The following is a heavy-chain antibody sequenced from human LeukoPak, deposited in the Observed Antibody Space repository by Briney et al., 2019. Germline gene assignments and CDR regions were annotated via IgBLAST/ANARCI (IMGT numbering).Heavy chain of an antibody. J-gene: IGHJ4*02. Sequence: SVKVSCKASGGTFSSYAISWVRQAPGQGLEWMGGIIPIFGTANYAQKFQGRVTITADKSTSTAYMELSSLRSEDTAVYYCARVSGGYCSSTSCYASSGRFDYWGQGTLVTVSS. CDR1: GGTFSSYA. D-gene: IGHD2-2*01. CDR2: IIPIFGTA. CDR3: ARVSGGYCSSTSCYASSGRFDY. V-gene: IGHV1-69*06.